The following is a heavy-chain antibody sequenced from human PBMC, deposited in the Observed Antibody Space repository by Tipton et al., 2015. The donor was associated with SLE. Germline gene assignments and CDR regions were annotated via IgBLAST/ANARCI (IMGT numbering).Heavy chain of an antibody. V-gene: IGHV4-34*01. J-gene: IGHJ4*02. CDR2: INHSGSS. CDR3: ARESLSRLDY. D-gene: IGHD5/OR15-5a*01. Sequence: TLSLTCVVHGGSFSGYYWSWIRQPPGKGLEWIGEINHSGSSNSNPPLKSRVTMSLDASKNQFSLKLTSVTATDTAVYYCARESLSRLDYWGQGMLVTVSS. CDR1: GGSFSGYY.